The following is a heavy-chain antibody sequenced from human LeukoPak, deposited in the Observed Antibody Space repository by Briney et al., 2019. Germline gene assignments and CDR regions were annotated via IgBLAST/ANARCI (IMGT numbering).Heavy chain of an antibody. CDR2: IYYSGST. Sequence: SETLSLTCTVSGGSMSSYYLSWIRQPPGKGLEWIGYIYYSGSTNYSPSLKSRVTISVDTSKNQFSLKLRSVTAADTAVYYCARDGGYCSSTNCYDYWGQGTLVTVSS. CDR3: ARDGGYCSSTNCYDY. J-gene: IGHJ4*02. CDR1: GGSMSSYY. V-gene: IGHV4-59*01. D-gene: IGHD2-2*03.